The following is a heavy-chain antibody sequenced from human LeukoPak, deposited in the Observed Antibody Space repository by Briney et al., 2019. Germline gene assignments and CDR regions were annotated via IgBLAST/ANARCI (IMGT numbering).Heavy chain of an antibody. Sequence: GGSLRLSCAASGFNFGSYAMNWVRQAPGKGLEWVSAIIGSGASTYYADSVKGRFTLSRDNSKNTLHLQMNSLRGEDTAIYHCAKVRVVGDYNWFFDLWGRGTQVTVSS. D-gene: IGHD4-17*01. CDR1: GFNFGSYA. CDR3: AKVRVVGDYNWFFDL. J-gene: IGHJ2*01. CDR2: IIGSGAST. V-gene: IGHV3-23*01.